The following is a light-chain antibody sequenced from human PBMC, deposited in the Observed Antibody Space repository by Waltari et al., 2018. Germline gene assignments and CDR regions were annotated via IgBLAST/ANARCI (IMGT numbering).Light chain of an antibody. CDR3: QVWDSGSDHYV. Sequence: SYELTQPPSVSVAPGQTARITCDGDKIGSKNVHWYQHKPGQAPVLVVYDDGDRSSGVPGRFSGSNSGNTAALTISRVDAGDEAEYYCQVWDSGSDHYVFGTVTKVTVL. V-gene: IGLV3-21*02. CDR2: DDG. J-gene: IGLJ1*01. CDR1: KIGSKN.